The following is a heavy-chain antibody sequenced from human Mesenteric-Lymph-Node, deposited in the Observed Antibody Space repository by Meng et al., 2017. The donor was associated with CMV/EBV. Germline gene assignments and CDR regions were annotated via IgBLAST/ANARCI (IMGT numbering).Heavy chain of an antibody. CDR2: IYYSGST. J-gene: IGHJ5*02. CDR3: ARGGSSTSPPP. D-gene: IGHD2-2*01. CDR1: GGSISSYY. V-gene: IGHV4-59*01. Sequence: GSLRLSCTVSGGSISSYYWSWIRQPPGKGLEWIGYIYYSGSTNYNPSLKSRVTISVDTSKNQFSLKLSSVTAADTAVYYCARGGSSTSPPPWGQGTLVTVSS.